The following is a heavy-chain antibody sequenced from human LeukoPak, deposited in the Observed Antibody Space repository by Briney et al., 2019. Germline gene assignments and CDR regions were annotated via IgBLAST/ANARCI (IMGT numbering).Heavy chain of an antibody. J-gene: IGHJ4*02. V-gene: IGHV3-74*01. CDR2: IDGDGNIT. Sequence: GGSLRLSCAASGLTFRTYYMHWVRQAPGKGLVWVSRIDGDGNITTYADSVKGRFTISRDNAKNTLYLQMNSLRAEDTAVYYCARISYDSSGYYDYWGQGTLVTVSS. CDR1: GLTFRTYY. D-gene: IGHD3-22*01. CDR3: ARISYDSSGYYDY.